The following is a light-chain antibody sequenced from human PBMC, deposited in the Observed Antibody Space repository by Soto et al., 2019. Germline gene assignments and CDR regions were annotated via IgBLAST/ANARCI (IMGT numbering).Light chain of an antibody. CDR1: GTDVGGYNY. CDR3: CSFPSRRTWL. Sequence: QSVLTQPASVSGSPGQSVTISCTGTGTDVGGYNYVSWYQHHPGKAPKHMIYEVSNRPPGVSNRFSGSKSGNTASLSISRLQPEDEADYYCCSFPSRRTWLFGAGTKLTVL. V-gene: IGLV2-14*01. CDR2: EVS. J-gene: IGLJ3*02.